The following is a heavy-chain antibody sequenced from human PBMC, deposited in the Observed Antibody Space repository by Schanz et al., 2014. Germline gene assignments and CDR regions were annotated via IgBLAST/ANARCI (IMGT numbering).Heavy chain of an antibody. CDR3: ARDFDDRRGYGSGYCLGDCMDV. CDR1: GFTFSSYA. V-gene: IGHV3-30-3*01. J-gene: IGHJ6*02. Sequence: QVQLLQFGGGVVQPGRSLRLSCAASGFTFSSYAMHWVRQAPGKGLEWGALISNDGSIKYYADSVEGRFTISRDNSRNTLYLQMNSLRAEDTAVYYCARDFDDRRGYGSGYCLGDCMDVWGQGTTVTVSS. CDR2: ISNDGSIK. D-gene: IGHD3-10*01.